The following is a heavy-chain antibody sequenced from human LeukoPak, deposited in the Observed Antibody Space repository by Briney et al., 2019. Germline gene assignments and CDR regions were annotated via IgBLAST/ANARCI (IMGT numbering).Heavy chain of an antibody. CDR1: GYTFTGYY. V-gene: IGHV1-2*02. D-gene: IGHD2-2*01. CDR2: INPNSGGT. CDR3: ARESAVVPAALSYY. Sequence: ASVKVSCKASGYTFTGYYMHWVRQAPGQGLEWMGWINPNSGGTNYAQKFQGRVTMTRDTSISTAYMELSRLRSDDTAVYYCARESAVVPAALSYYWGQGTLVTVSS. J-gene: IGHJ4*02.